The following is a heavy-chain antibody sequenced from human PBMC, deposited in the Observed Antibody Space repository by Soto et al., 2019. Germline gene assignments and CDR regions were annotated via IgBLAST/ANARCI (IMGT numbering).Heavy chain of an antibody. CDR1: GGSISSGGYY. J-gene: IGHJ3*02. D-gene: IGHD6-13*01. Sequence: PSETLSLTCTVSGGSISSGGYYWSCIRQHPGKGLEWIGYIYYSGSTYYNPSLKSRVTISVDTSKNQFSLKLSSVTAADTAVYYCAAYSSSWYDAWAFDIWGQGTMVTVSS. V-gene: IGHV4-31*03. CDR3: AAYSSSWYDAWAFDI. CDR2: IYYSGST.